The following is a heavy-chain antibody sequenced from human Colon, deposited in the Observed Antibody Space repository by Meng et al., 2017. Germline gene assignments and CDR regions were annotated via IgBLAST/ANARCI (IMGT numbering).Heavy chain of an antibody. CDR3: SRRIINVVDWFDP. J-gene: IGHJ5*02. CDR1: GFSLSTYGVR. V-gene: IGHV2-5*02. Sequence: SGPTLVKPTQTLTLTCTFSGFSLSTYGVRVGWIRQAPGKALEWVALNAWDENKYYNPSLGSRPTISKDTSKNQVVLTMTDMDPVDTATYYCSRRIINVVDWFDPWGQGTPVTVSS. CDR2: NAWDENK. D-gene: IGHD3-10*01.